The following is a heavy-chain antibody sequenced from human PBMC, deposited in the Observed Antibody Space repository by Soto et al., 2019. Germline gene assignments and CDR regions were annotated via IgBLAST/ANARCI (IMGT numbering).Heavy chain of an antibody. V-gene: IGHV3-30-3*01. CDR3: AREFCSSSTSFCEKPTALDY. Sequence: GGSLRLSCTAAAFTFRSYAVHWVRQAPGNGQEWVAIISYDGSNKYYADSVKGRFTISRDNSQNTLYLQMNSLRDEDTAVYYCAREFCSSSTSFCEKPTALDYWGQGTQVTVSS. D-gene: IGHD2-2*01. J-gene: IGHJ4*02. CDR2: ISYDGSNK. CDR1: AFTFRSYA.